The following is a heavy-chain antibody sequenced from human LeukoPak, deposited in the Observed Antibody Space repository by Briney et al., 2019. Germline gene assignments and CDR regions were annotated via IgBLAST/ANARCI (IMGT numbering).Heavy chain of an antibody. CDR1: GFTFSSYW. D-gene: IGHD3-9*01. CDR3: ATSTYYDILTGYYKPNWFDP. V-gene: IGHV3-7*02. J-gene: IGHJ5*02. Sequence: GALRLSCAASGFTFSSYWMNWVRQAPGKGLEWVANTKQDGSEIYYVDSVKGRFTISRDNAKNSLYLQMNSLRAEDTAVYYCATSTYYDILTGYYKPNWFDPWGQGTLVTVSS. CDR2: TKQDGSEI.